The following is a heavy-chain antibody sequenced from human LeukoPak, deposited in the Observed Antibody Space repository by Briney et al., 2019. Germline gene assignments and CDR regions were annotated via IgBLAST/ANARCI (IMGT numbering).Heavy chain of an antibody. Sequence: SSETLSPTCTVSGGSISSSSHYWGWIRQPPGKGLEWIGSIYYSGSTYYNPSLKSRVTMSVDTSKNQFSLRLSSVTAADTAVYYCARTGADWLRPYYYYMDAWGKGTTVTISS. CDR3: ARTGADWLRPYYYYMDA. CDR1: GGSISSSSHY. V-gene: IGHV4-39*01. D-gene: IGHD3-9*01. CDR2: IYYSGST. J-gene: IGHJ6*03.